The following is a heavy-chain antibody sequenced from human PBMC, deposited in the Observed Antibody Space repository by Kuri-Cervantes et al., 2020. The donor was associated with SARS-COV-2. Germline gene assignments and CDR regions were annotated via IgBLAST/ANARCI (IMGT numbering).Heavy chain of an antibody. D-gene: IGHD2-15*01. CDR2: INPSGGST. CDR1: GYTFTSYY. V-gene: IGHV1-46*01. J-gene: IGHJ6*02. Sequence: ASVKVSCKASGYTFTSYYMHWVRQAPGQGLEWMGIINPSGGSTSYAQKFQGRVTMTRDTSTSTVYMELSSLRSEDTAVYYCARSIVVVVADYYGMDVWGQGTTVTVSS. CDR3: ARSIVVVVADYYGMDV.